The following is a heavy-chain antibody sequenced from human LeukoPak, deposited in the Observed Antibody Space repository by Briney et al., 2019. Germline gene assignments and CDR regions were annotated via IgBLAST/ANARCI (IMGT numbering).Heavy chain of an antibody. J-gene: IGHJ4*02. CDR1: GYTFTSYA. V-gene: IGHV1-3*01. Sequence: ASVTVSCTASGYTFTSYAMHWVRQAPGQRLEWMGWINAGNGNTKYSQKFQGRVTITRDTSASTAYMELSSLRSEDTAVYYCARDGGSSGWYGWGQGTLVTVSS. CDR3: ARDGGSSGWYG. CDR2: INAGNGNT. D-gene: IGHD6-19*01.